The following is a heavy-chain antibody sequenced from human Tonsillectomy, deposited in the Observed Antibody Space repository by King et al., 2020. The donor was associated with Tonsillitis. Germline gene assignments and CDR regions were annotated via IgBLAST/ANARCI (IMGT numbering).Heavy chain of an antibody. Sequence: VQLQESGPGLVKPSGTLSLTCAVSGGSISTTNWWSWVRQPPGKGLEWIGEIYRSGDTNYNPSLKSRVTISIDHSKNQFSLKLTSVTAADTAVYYCARVGVVSDFDDGGQGALVGVST. CDR3: ARVGVVSDFDD. V-gene: IGHV4-4*02. CDR2: IYRSGDT. CDR1: GGSISTTNW. D-gene: IGHD6-6*01. J-gene: IGHJ4*02.